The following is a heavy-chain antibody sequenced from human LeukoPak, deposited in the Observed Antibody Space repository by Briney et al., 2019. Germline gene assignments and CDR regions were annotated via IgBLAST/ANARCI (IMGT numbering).Heavy chain of an antibody. J-gene: IGHJ5*02. D-gene: IGHD2-15*01. CDR3: ARDRGQNWFDL. CDR1: GFTFSSYA. V-gene: IGHV3-30-3*01. Sequence: GGSLRLSCAASGFTFSSYAMHWVRQAPGKGLEWVAVISYDGSNKYYADSVKGRFTISRDNSKNTLYLQMNSLRAEDTAVYYCARDRGQNWFDLWGQGTLVTVSS. CDR2: ISYDGSNK.